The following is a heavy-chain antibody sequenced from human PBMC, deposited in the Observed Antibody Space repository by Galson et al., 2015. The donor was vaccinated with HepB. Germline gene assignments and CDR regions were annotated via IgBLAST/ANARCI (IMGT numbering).Heavy chain of an antibody. CDR3: ASTLGEMATIPDYFDY. V-gene: IGHV5-10-1*01. CDR2: IDPSDSYT. J-gene: IGHJ4*02. CDR1: GYSFTSYW. Sequence: QSGAEVKKPGESLRISCKGSGYSFTSYWISWVRQMPGKGLEWMGRIDPSDSYTNYSPSFQGHVTISADKSISTAYLQWSSLKATDTAMYYCASTLGEMATIPDYFDYWGQGTLVTVSS. D-gene: IGHD5-24*01.